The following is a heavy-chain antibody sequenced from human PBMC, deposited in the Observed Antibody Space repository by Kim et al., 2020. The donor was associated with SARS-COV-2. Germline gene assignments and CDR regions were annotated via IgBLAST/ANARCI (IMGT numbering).Heavy chain of an antibody. V-gene: IGHV3-23*01. D-gene: IGHD2-2*01. CDR2: ISANGDAT. J-gene: IGHJ1*01. Sequence: GGSLRLSCTASGFSFNNHAMTWVRQAPGKGLAWFSSISANGDATYDSDSVKGRFTISRDNSKNILYLQMTRLRGEDTALYFCANLEAYCHVTSCPWGQGALVT. CDR3: ANLEAYCHVTSCP. CDR1: GFSFNNHA.